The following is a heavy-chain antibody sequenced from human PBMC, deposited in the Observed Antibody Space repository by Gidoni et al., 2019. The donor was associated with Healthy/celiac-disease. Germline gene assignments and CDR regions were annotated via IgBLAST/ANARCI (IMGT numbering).Heavy chain of an antibody. J-gene: IGHJ6*02. D-gene: IGHD3-22*01. CDR2: IYPGASAT. V-gene: IGHV5-51*01. CDR3: ARQGDDSSGYYDDYGMDV. CDR1: GYSVTRYW. Sequence: EVQLVQSGAEVKKPGASLKISCKGSGYSVTRYWIGWVRQMPGKGLEWMGIIYPGASATSSSPSFQGQVTISADQSLSTAYLQWSSLKASDTAMYSCARQGDDSSGYYDDYGMDVWGQGTTVTVSS.